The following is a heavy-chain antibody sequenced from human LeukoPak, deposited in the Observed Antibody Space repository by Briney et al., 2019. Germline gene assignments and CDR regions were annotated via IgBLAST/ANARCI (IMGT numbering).Heavy chain of an antibody. CDR2: IKHDGTEK. J-gene: IGHJ4*02. CDR1: GFTFSSYW. Sequence: PGGSLRLSCAASGFTFSSYWMSWVRQAPGKGLEWVANIKHDGTEKYYVDSVKGRLTLSRDNAKNSLYLQMNSLRAEDTAVYYCARETRWELFDYWGQGILVTVSS. CDR3: ARETRWELFDY. V-gene: IGHV3-7*04. D-gene: IGHD1-26*01.